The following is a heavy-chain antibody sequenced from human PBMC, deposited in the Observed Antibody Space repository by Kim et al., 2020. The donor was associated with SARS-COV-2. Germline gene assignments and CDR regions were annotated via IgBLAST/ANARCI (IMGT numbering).Heavy chain of an antibody. CDR3: TTDAQGLLWFGELSEGVDP. CDR1: GFTFSNAW. J-gene: IGHJ5*02. V-gene: IGHV3-15*01. CDR2: IKSKTDGGTT. Sequence: GGSLRLSCAASGFTFSNAWMSWVRQAPGKGLEWVGRIKSKTDGGTTDYAAPVQGRFTISRDDSKNTLYLQMNSLKTEDTAVYYCTTDAQGLLWFGELSEGVDPWGQGTLVTVSS. D-gene: IGHD3-10*01.